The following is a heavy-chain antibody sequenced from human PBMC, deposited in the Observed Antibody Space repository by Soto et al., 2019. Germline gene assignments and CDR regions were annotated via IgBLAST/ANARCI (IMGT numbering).Heavy chain of an antibody. J-gene: IGHJ6*02. CDR2: IVVGSGNT. CDR3: AAGLDCSSTSCYLGCMDV. D-gene: IGHD2-2*01. CDR1: GFTFTSSA. V-gene: IGHV1-58*01. Sequence: QMQLVQSGPEVKKPGTSVKVSCKASGFTFTSSAVQWVRQARGQRLEWIGWIVVGSGNTNYAQKFQERVTITRDMSTSTAYMELSSLRSEDTAVYYCAAGLDCSSTSCYLGCMDVWGQGTTVTVSS.